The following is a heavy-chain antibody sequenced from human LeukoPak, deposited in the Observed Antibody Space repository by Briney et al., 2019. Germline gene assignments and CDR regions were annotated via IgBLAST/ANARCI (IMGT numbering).Heavy chain of an antibody. D-gene: IGHD2-2*01. V-gene: IGHV4-4*07. CDR3: ARAHCSSTSCYNWFDP. CDR1: GGSLSSYY. Sequence: PSETLSLTCTVSGGSLSSYYWSWIRQPAGKGLEWIGRIYTSGSTNYNPSLKSRVTMSVDTSKSQFSLKLSSVTAADTAVYYCARAHCSSTSCYNWFDPWGQGTLVTVSS. J-gene: IGHJ5*02. CDR2: IYTSGST.